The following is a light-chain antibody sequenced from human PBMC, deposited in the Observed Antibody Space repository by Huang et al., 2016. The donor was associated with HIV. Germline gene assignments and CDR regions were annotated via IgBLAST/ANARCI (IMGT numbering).Light chain of an antibody. Sequence: EIVLTQSPATLFLSPGERATLPCRASQRVSSYLAWYQQKPGQAPRLLIYDTFNRATGIPARFSGSGSGTDFTLTISSLEPEDFAVYYCQQRSNWPLTFGGGTKVEIK. V-gene: IGKV3-11*01. CDR3: QQRSNWPLT. CDR2: DTF. CDR1: QRVSSY. J-gene: IGKJ4*01.